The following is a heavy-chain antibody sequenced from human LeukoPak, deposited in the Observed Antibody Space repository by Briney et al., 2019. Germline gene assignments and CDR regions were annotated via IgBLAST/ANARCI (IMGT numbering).Heavy chain of an antibody. CDR1: GFTFSSYS. J-gene: IGHJ3*02. V-gene: IGHV3-21*01. Sequence: GGSLRLSCAASGFTFSSYSMNWVRQAPGKGLEWVSSISSSSSYIYYADSVKGRFTISRDNAKNSLYLQMNSLRAEDTAVYYCARHGSGALYAFDIWGQGTMVTVSS. D-gene: IGHD1-26*01. CDR3: ARHGSGALYAFDI. CDR2: ISSSSSYI.